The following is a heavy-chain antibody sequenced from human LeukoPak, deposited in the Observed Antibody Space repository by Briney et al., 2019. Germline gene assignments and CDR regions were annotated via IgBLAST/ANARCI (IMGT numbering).Heavy chain of an antibody. CDR3: ARTTEGGYTYGYFYYYYMDV. J-gene: IGHJ6*03. Sequence: SETLSLPCTVSGGSISSYYRSWIRQPPGKGLEWIAYIYYSGSTNYNPSLKSRVTISVDTSKNQFSLKLRSVTAADTAVYYCARTTEGGYTYGYFYYYYMDVWGKGTTVTISS. D-gene: IGHD5-18*01. V-gene: IGHV4-59*01. CDR2: IYYSGST. CDR1: GGSISSYY.